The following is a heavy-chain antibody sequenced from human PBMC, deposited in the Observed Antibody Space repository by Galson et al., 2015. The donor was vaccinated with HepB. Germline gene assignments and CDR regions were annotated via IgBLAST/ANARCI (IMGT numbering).Heavy chain of an antibody. CDR3: AKAPFHSAYRDFYFEN. J-gene: IGHJ4*02. CDR2: ISGSGDTT. CDR1: GFVFRGYA. V-gene: IGHV3-23*01. D-gene: IGHD2-21*02. Sequence: SLRLSCAASGFVFRGYAMTWVRQAPGKGLQWVSTISGSGDTTYYANAVKGRFTISRDNARNTLYVQMSSLRAEDTAMYYCAKAPFHSAYRDFYFENWGLGILVTVSS.